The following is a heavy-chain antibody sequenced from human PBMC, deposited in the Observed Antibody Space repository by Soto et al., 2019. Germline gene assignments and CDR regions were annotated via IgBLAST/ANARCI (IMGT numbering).Heavy chain of an antibody. CDR2: IYHSGST. CDR1: GGSIRSINW. CDR3: ARDRSSSSWFDAFDI. J-gene: IGHJ3*02. Sequence: PSETLSLTCAVPGGSIRSINWWSGVRQPPGKGLEWIGEIYHSGSTNYNPSLKSRVTISVDKSKNQFSLELSSVTAADTAVYYCARDRSSSSWFDAFDIWGQGTMVT. D-gene: IGHD6-13*01. V-gene: IGHV4-4*02.